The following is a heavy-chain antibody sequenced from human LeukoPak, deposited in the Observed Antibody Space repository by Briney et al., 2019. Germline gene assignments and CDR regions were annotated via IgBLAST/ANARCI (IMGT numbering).Heavy chain of an antibody. V-gene: IGHV3-53*01. CDR1: GFTFSSNS. CDR2: IYSGGNT. D-gene: IGHD4-17*01. CDR3: ARRAGEYSHPYDY. J-gene: IGHJ4*02. Sequence: GGSLRLFCTVSGFTFSSNSMSWVRQAPGKGLEWVSFIYSGGNTHYSDSVKGRFTISRDNSKNTLYLQMNSLRAEDTAVYYCARRAGEYSHPYDYWGQGTLVTVSS.